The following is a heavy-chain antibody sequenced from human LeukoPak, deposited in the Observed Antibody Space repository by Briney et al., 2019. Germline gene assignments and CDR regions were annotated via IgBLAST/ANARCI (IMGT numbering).Heavy chain of an antibody. Sequence: GGSLRLSCAASGFTFSSYAMSWVRQAPGKGLEWVSAISGSGGSTYYADSVKGRFTISRDNSKKTLYLQMNSLRAEDTAVYYCAKDRSDCSGGSCYSWSYWGQGTLVTVSS. CDR1: GFTFSSYA. D-gene: IGHD2-15*01. V-gene: IGHV3-23*01. CDR3: AKDRSDCSGGSCYSWSY. J-gene: IGHJ4*02. CDR2: ISGSGGST.